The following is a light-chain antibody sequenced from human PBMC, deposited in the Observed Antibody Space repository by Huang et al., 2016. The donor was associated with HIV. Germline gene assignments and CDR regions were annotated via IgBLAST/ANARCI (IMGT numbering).Light chain of an antibody. CDR2: GAS. Sequence: EIVMTQSPATLSASPGERATLSCRASQNVHNNLACYQQRPGQAPRLLIYGASTRATGIPARFSGSGSGTDFTLTISSLQSEDFAVYYCQQYKNLWTFGQGTKVEFK. V-gene: IGKV3-15*01. J-gene: IGKJ1*01. CDR3: QQYKNLWT. CDR1: QNVHNN.